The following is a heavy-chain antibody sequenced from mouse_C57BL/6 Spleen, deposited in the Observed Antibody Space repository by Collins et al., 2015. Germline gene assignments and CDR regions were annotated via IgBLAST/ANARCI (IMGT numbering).Heavy chain of an antibody. CDR3: TTKYG. CDR2: IDPENGDT. CDR1: GYTFTDYS. J-gene: IGHJ2*01. Sequence: VQLQQSDAELVKPGASVKISCKVSGYTFTDYSMHWVKQRPEQGLEWIGWIDPENGDTEYASKFQGKATITTDTSSNTAYLQLSSLTSEDTAVYYCTTKYGWGQGTTLTVSS. V-gene: IGHV14-4*01. D-gene: IGHD5-1-1*01.